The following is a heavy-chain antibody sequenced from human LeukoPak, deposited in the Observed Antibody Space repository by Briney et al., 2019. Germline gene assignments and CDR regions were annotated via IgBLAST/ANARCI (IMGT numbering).Heavy chain of an antibody. J-gene: IGHJ4*02. D-gene: IGHD6-13*01. CDR1: GGSISSYSYY. V-gene: IGHV4-39*07. CDR2: MYHNGST. CDR3: AGVAAAGPFDY. Sequence: SETLSLTCTVSGGSISSYSYYWGWIRQPPGKGLEWIGSMYHNGSTYYNPSLKSRVTISVDTSKNQFSLKLSSVTAADTAVYYCAGVAAAGPFDYWGQGTLVTVSS.